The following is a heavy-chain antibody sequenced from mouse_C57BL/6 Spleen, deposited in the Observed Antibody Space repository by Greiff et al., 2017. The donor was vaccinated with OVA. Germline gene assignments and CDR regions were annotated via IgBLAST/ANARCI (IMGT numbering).Heavy chain of an antibody. D-gene: IGHD1-1*01. CDR2: IDPSDSYT. J-gene: IGHJ1*03. Sequence: QVQLKQPGAELVKPGASVKLSCKASGYTFTSYWMQWVKQRPGQGLEWIGEIDPSDSYTNYNQKFKGKATLTVDTSSSTAYMQLSSLTSEDSAVYYCARGDYYGSSSWYFDVWGTGTTVTVSS. CDR1: GYTFTSYW. V-gene: IGHV1-50*01. CDR3: ARGDYYGSSSWYFDV.